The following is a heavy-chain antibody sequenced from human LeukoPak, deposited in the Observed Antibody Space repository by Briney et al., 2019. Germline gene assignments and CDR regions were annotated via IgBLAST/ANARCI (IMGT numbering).Heavy chain of an antibody. CDR1: EFPLSSYS. CDR2: ISSSGSAI. J-gene: IGHJ4*02. CDR3: VRVKGSYFDY. D-gene: IGHD2-15*01. V-gene: IGHV3-48*01. Sequence: GGSRSLPCEASEFPLSSYSINWVRQAPGKGLDWVSYISSSGSAIYYVDSVKGRFTVSRDNAKNSLFLQMNSPRAEDTAVYYCVRVKGSYFDYWGQGALVTVSS.